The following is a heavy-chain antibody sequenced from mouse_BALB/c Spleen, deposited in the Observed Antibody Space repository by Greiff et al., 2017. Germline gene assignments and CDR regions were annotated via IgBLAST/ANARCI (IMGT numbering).Heavy chain of an antibody. CDR2: ISYDGSN. CDR1: GYSITSGYY. D-gene: IGHD2-3*01. J-gene: IGHJ4*01. V-gene: IGHV3-6*02. CDR3: ARAPDGYYHLDY. Sequence: EVQLQESGPGLVKPSQSLSLTCSVTGYSITSGYYWNWIRQFPGNKLEWMGYISYDGSNNYNPSLKNRISITRDTSKNQFFLKLNSVTTEDTATYYCARAPDGYYHLDYWGQGTSVTVSS.